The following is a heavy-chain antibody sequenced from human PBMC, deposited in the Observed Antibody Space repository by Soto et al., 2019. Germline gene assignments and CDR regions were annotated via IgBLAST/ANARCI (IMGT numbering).Heavy chain of an antibody. CDR1: GFTFTSSA. CDR3: AAEMVPIAAAARRMDV. J-gene: IGHJ6*02. CDR2: IVVGSGNT. D-gene: IGHD6-13*01. V-gene: IGHV1-58*01. Sequence: QMQLVQSGPEVKKPGTSVKVSCKASGFTFTSSAVQWVRQARGQRLEWIGWIVVGSGNTNYAQKFQERVTITRDMSTSTAYRELSSLRSEDTAVYYCAAEMVPIAAAARRMDVWGQGTTVTVSS.